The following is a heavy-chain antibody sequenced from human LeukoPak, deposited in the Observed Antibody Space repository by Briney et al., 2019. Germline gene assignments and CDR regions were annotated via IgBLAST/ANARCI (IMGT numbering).Heavy chain of an antibody. CDR2: IRSKANSYAT. CDR3: TYAFWSGYYTRNFDY. CDR1: GFTFSGSA. Sequence: GGSLRLCCAASGFTFSGSAMHWVRQASGKGLEWVGRIRSKANSYATAYAASVKGRFTISRDDSKNTAYLQMNSLKTEDTAVYYCTYAFWSGYYTRNFDYWGQGTLVTVSS. J-gene: IGHJ4*02. V-gene: IGHV3-73*01. D-gene: IGHD3-3*01.